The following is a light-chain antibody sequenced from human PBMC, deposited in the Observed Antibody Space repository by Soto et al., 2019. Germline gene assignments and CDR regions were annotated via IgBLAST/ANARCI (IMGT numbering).Light chain of an antibody. CDR1: ESVSSS. CDR2: DAS. CDR3: QQYESFSPYT. J-gene: IGKJ2*01. V-gene: IGKV1-5*01. Sequence: DIRMTQSPSTPSAVVGDRVTITCRASESVSSSVAWYQQKPGKAPKLLIYDASTLESGVPSRFSGSGFGTEFTLTINSLQPDDFGTYYCQQYESFSPYTFGRGTRLEIK.